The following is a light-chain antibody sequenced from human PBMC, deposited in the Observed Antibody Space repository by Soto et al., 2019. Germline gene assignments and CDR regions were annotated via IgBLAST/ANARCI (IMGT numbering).Light chain of an antibody. CDR2: EAS. CDR3: QQYDNVPLT. J-gene: IGKJ4*02. Sequence: DIQMTQSPSSLSASVGDRVTITCQASQDITNDLNWYQQKPGKAPKVLIYEASNLETGVPSRFSGSGSGTDFTFTISRLQPEDIATYFCQQYDNVPLTFGGGTKVEIK. CDR1: QDITND. V-gene: IGKV1-33*01.